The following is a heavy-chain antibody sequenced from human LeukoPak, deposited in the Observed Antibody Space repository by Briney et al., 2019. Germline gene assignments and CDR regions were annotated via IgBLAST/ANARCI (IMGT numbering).Heavy chain of an antibody. D-gene: IGHD3-10*01. V-gene: IGHV3-30*04. J-gene: IGHJ4*02. CDR2: ISYDGSNK. CDR3: ARDGAMVRGVINHFDY. Sequence: GRSLRLSCAVSGFTFSSYAMHWVRQAPGKGLEWVAVISYDGSNKYYADSVKGRFTISRDNSKNTLYLQMNSLRAEDTAVYYCARDGAMVRGVINHFDYWGQGTLVTVSS. CDR1: GFTFSSYA.